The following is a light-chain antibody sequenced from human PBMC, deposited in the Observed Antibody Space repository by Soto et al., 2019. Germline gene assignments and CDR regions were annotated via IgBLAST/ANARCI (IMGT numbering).Light chain of an antibody. CDR3: QQYNNGPPWT. CDR2: GAS. J-gene: IGKJ1*01. CDR1: QSVSSN. V-gene: IGKV3-15*01. Sequence: EMVMTQSPATLSVSPGERATLSCRASQSVSSNLALYQQKPGQAPGLLIYGASTRATGIPARFSGSGSGTEITLTISSLQSEDFAVYYCQQYNNGPPWTFGQGTKVDIK.